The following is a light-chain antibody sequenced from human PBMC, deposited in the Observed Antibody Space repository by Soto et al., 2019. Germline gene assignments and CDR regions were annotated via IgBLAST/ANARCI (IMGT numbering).Light chain of an antibody. CDR2: GAS. Sequence: EIVLTQSPGTLSLSPGEGATLSCRASQSVSTNFFAWYQQKPGQAPRLLIYGASSRATGIPDRFSGSGSGTDFTLTISRLEPEDFAVYYCQQYGRTSWTFGQRTKVEIK. CDR3: QQYGRTSWT. V-gene: IGKV3-20*01. J-gene: IGKJ1*01. CDR1: QSVSTNF.